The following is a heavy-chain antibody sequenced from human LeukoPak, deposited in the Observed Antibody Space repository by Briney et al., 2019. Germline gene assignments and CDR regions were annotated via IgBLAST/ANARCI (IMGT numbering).Heavy chain of an antibody. J-gene: IGHJ4*02. CDR2: IIPIFGTA. D-gene: IGHD6-13*01. V-gene: IGHV1-69*13. CDR3: VTAATSRVFDY. Sequence: SVKVSCKAPGGTFSSYAISWVRQAPGQGLEWMGGIIPIFGTANYAQKFQGRVTITADESTSTAYMELSSLRSEDTAVYYCVTAATSRVFDYWGQGTLVTVSS. CDR1: GGTFSSYA.